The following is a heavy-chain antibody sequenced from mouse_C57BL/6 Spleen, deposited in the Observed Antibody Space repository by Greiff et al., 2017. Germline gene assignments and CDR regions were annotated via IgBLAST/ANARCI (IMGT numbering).Heavy chain of an antibody. CDR1: GYSFTAYY. V-gene: IGHV1-39*01. D-gene: IGHD3-1*01. J-gene: IGHJ3*01. CDR2: ITPNYGTT. Sequence: VQLQQSGPELVKPGASVKISCPASGYSFTAYYMNWVKQSTGKRLEWIGVITPNYGTTSYHQKFKGKATLTVNQSSSTAYMQLNSLTSEDAAVYYWARRTDQGYPAWFADWGQGALGTVSA. CDR3: ARRTDQGYPAWFAD.